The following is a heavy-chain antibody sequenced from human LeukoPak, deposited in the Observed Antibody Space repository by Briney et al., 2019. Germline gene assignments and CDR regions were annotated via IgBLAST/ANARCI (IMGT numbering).Heavy chain of an antibody. J-gene: IGHJ3*02. D-gene: IGHD3-22*01. Sequence: GGSLRLSCAASGFTVSSNYMSWVRQAPGKGLEWVSVIYSGGSTYYADSVKGRFTISRDNSKNTLYLQMNSLRAEDTAVYYCARDPSVYYDSSGYYYGRGFDIWGQGTMVTVSS. CDR3: ARDPSVYYDSSGYYYGRGFDI. CDR1: GFTVSSNY. CDR2: IYSGGST. V-gene: IGHV3-53*01.